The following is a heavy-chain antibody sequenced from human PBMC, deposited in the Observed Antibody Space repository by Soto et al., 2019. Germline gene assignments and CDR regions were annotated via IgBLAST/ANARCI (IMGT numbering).Heavy chain of an antibody. CDR1: GASISRYY. J-gene: IGHJ6*02. CDR2: MYYNGST. CDR3: ARDRGYDDNNGYSTGYYYYGMDV. Sequence: SETLSLTCTVSGASISRYYWSWIRQPPGKGLEWIGYMYYNGSTNYNPSLKSRVTMSVDTSKNQISLKLSSVTAADTAVYYCARDRGYDDNNGYSTGYYYYGMDVWGQGTTVTVSS. V-gene: IGHV4-59*01. D-gene: IGHD3-22*01.